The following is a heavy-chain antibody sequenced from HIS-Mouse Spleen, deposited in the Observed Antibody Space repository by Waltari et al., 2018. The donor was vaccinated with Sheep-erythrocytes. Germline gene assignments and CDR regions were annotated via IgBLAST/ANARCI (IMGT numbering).Heavy chain of an antibody. J-gene: IGHJ3*02. CDR1: GYSISSGYY. CDR2: IYHSGVT. CDR3: ARDLGYDILTGYYSDAFDI. D-gene: IGHD3-9*01. Sequence: QVQLQESGPGLVKPSETLSLTCTVPGYSISSGYYWGWIRQPPGKGLEWIGSIYHSGVTDYNPALKSRVTRSVDTSKNQFSLKLSSVTAADTAVYYCARDLGYDILTGYYSDAFDIWGQGTMVTVSS. V-gene: IGHV4-38-2*02.